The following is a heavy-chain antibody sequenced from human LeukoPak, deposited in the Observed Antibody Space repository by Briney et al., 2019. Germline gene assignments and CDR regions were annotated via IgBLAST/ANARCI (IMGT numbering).Heavy chain of an antibody. D-gene: IGHD3-9*01. V-gene: IGHV4-4*07. CDR3: ARDTRGDILTGAHAFDI. CDR1: GGSISSYY. J-gene: IGHJ3*02. CDR2: IYTSGST. Sequence: KASETLSLTCTVSGGSISSYYWSWIRQPAGKGLEWIGRIYTSGSTNYNPSLKSRVTMSVDTSKNQFSLKLSSVTAADTAVYYCARDTRGDILTGAHAFDIWGQGTMVTVSS.